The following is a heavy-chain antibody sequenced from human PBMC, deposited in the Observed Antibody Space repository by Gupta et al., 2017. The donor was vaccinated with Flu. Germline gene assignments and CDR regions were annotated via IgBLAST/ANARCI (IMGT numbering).Heavy chain of an antibody. CDR3: ARDTGLSGLD. J-gene: IGHJ4*02. CDR1: GFAFSSYS. V-gene: IGHV3-21*01. D-gene: IGHD3-22*01. CDR2: VSRSTTYI. Sequence: VRLVESGGGLAKPGGSLRLPCATSGFAFSSYSMNWVRQAPGKGLEWVALVSRSTTYIHYRDSVKGRFTISRDNAKNSLYLQMDSLRAEDTAVYYCARDTGLSGLDWGQGVRVTVS.